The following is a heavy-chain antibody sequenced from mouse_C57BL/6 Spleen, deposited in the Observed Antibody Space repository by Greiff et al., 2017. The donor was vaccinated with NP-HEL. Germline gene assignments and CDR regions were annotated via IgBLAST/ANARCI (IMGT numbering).Heavy chain of an antibody. Sequence: EVQLQQSGPELVKPGASVKISCKASGYTFTDYYMNWVKQSHGKSLEWIGDINPNNGGTSYNQKFKGKATLTVDKSSSTAYMELRSLTSEDSAVYYCARGGDGNYLYAMDYWGQGTSVTVSS. CDR3: ARGGDGNYLYAMDY. J-gene: IGHJ4*01. D-gene: IGHD2-1*01. CDR1: GYTFTDYY. CDR2: INPNNGGT. V-gene: IGHV1-26*01.